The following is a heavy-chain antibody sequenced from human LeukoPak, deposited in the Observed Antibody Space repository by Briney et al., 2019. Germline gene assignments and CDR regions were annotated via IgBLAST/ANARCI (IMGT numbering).Heavy chain of an antibody. CDR3: ARGQAGMDY. CDR1: GGTFSSYA. D-gene: IGHD6-19*01. CDR2: MNPNSGNT. J-gene: IGHJ4*02. Sequence: GASVKVSCKASGGTFSSYAISWVRQATGQGLEWMGWMNPNSGNTGYAQKFQGRVTMTRNTSISTAYMELSSLRSEDTAVYYCARGQAGMDYWGQGTLVTVSS. V-gene: IGHV1-8*02.